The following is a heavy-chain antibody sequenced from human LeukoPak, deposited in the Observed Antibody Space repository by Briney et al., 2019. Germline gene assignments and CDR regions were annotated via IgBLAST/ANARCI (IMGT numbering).Heavy chain of an antibody. V-gene: IGHV3-48*04. CDR3: AREGYYDFWSGRFDY. Sequence: GGSLRLSCAASGFTFSSYSMNWVRQAPGKGLEWVSYISSSSSTIYYADSVKGRFTISRDNAKNSLYLQMNSLRAEDTAVYYCAREGYYDFWSGRFDYWGQGTLVTVSS. J-gene: IGHJ4*02. CDR2: ISSSSSTI. D-gene: IGHD3-3*01. CDR1: GFTFSSYS.